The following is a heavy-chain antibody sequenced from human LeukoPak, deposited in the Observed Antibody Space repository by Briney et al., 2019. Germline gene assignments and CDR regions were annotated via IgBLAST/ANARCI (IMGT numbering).Heavy chain of an antibody. CDR2: INPKGDIT. CDR1: GYSFTTYS. D-gene: IGHD2-8*01. J-gene: IGHJ5*02. CDR3: ARKWSSRDWFDP. V-gene: IGHV1-46*01. Sequence: GASVKVPCKTSGYSFTTYSIHWVRQAPGQGLEWMGIINPKGDITTYAQRFQGGVTMASDTSTATVYMELSGLRSEDTAIYYCARKWSSRDWFDPWGQGTLLTVPS.